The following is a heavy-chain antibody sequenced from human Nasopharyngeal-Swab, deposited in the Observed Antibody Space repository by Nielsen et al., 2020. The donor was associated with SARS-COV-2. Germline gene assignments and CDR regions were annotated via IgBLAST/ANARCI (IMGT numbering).Heavy chain of an antibody. CDR2: ISYDGSNK. CDR3: ARDTGGVLGY. CDR1: GFTFSSYA. Sequence: GESLKISCAAPGFTFSSYAMHWVRQAPGKGLEWVAVISYDGSNKYYADSVKGRFTISRDNSKNTLYLQMNSLRAEDTAVYYCARDTGGVLGYWSQGTLVTVSS. V-gene: IGHV3-30-3*01. J-gene: IGHJ4*02. D-gene: IGHD2-8*02.